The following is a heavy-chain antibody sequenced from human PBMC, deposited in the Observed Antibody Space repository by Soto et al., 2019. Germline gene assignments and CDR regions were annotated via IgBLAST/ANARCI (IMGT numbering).Heavy chain of an antibody. Sequence: ASVKVSCKASGYTFTSYGISWVRQAPGQGLEWMGWISAYNGNTNYAQKLQGRVTMTTDTSTSTAYMELRSLRSDDTAVYYCARGRVQWLAIPDFDYWGQGTLVTVSS. CDR1: GYTFTSYG. V-gene: IGHV1-18*01. CDR2: ISAYNGNT. D-gene: IGHD6-19*01. J-gene: IGHJ4*02. CDR3: ARGRVQWLAIPDFDY.